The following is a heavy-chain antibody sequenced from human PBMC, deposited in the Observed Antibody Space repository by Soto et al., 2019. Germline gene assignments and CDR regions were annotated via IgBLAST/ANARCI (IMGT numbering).Heavy chain of an antibody. CDR2: IYYSRST. Sequence: SETLSLTCTVSGGSISSGDYYWSWIRQPPGNGLEWIGYIYYSRSTYYNPSLKSRVTISVDTSKNQFSLKLSSVTAADTAVYYCARVPVLLHWFDPWGQGILVTVSS. J-gene: IGHJ5*02. CDR1: GGSISSGDYY. CDR3: ARVPVLLHWFDP. D-gene: IGHD3-10*01. V-gene: IGHV4-30-4*01.